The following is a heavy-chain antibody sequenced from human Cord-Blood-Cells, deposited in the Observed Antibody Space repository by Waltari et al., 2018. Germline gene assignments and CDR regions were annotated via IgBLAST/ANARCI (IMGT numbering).Heavy chain of an antibody. D-gene: IGHD1-20*01. Sequence: QVQLQESGPGLVKPSETLSLTCAVSGYSISSGYYWGWIRQPPGKGLEWIGSIYHSVGTDDTPSLKSRVTISVDTSKNQFSLKLGSVTAADTAVYYCARVVYGITGIFDYWGQGTLVTVSS. CDR3: ARVVYGITGIFDY. J-gene: IGHJ4*02. CDR1: GYSISSGYY. CDR2: IYHSVGT. V-gene: IGHV4-38-2*01.